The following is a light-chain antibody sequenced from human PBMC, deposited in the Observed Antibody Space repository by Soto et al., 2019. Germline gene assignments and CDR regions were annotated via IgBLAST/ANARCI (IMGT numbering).Light chain of an antibody. V-gene: IGLV1-47*02. J-gene: IGLJ1*01. CDR1: SSNIGSYP. CDR3: AAWDASMSGHV. CDR2: SDD. Sequence: QSVLTQSPSASGTPGQRVTISCSGSSSNIGSYPVYWYQQLPGTAPKLLINSDDQRPSGVPDRFSASKSGTSASLAISGLRSEDEADYYCAAWDASMSGHVFGAGTKLTVL.